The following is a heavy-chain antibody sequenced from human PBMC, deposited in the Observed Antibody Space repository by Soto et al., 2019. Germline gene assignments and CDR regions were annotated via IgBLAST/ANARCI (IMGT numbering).Heavy chain of an antibody. D-gene: IGHD3-9*01. V-gene: IGHV1-69*18. CDR3: ARAVVLTFTRFYDMDV. Sequence: QVQLVQSGAEVKTPGSSVKVSCKASGGTFSSYSINWVRQAPGQGLEWMGRLIPMFGTTDYAQRIQGRVTFTADESTSTASMEVTNLTSEDTAVYYCARAVVLTFTRFYDMDVWGQGTTFTVSS. CDR1: GGTFSSYS. J-gene: IGHJ6*02. CDR2: LIPMFGTT.